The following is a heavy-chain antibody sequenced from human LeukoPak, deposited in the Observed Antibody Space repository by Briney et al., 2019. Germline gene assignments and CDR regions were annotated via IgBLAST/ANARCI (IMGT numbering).Heavy chain of an antibody. D-gene: IGHD3-3*01. CDR3: AGTTYYDFWSGYYFGSYYYYMDV. CDR2: IYTSGST. Sequence: SETLSLTCTVSGGSISSYYWSWIRQPAGKGLEWIGRIYTSGSTNYNPSLKSRVTISVDTSKNQFSLKLSSVTAADTAVYYCAGTTYYDFWSGYYFGSYYYYMDVWGKGTTVTVSS. CDR1: GGSISSYY. V-gene: IGHV4-4*07. J-gene: IGHJ6*03.